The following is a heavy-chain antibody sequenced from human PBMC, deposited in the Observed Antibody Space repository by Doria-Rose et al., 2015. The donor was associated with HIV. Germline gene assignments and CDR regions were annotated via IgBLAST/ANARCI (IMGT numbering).Heavy chain of an antibody. Sequence: QVQLVQSGPVLVKPTETLTLTCTVSGVSLSSPGMGVSWIRQPPGKALEWLANIFSDDEGSYKTSLKSILTISRGTSKSQVVLTMTDMDPVDTATYYCARIKSSRWYHKYYFDFWGQGTLVIVSA. CDR3: ARIKSSRWYHKYYFDF. J-gene: IGHJ4*02. CDR2: IFSDDEG. V-gene: IGHV2-26*01. CDR1: GVSLSSPGMG. D-gene: IGHD6-13*01.